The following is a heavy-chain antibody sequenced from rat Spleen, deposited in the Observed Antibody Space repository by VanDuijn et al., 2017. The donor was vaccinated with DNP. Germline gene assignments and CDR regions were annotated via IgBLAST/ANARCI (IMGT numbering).Heavy chain of an antibody. J-gene: IGHJ1*01. V-gene: IGHV5-31*01. CDR2: ITSSGGST. CDR3: ARGSGTYYWYFDF. CDR1: GFTFNKYW. D-gene: IGHD5-1*01. Sequence: EVQLVESGGDLVQPGRSLKLSCVASGFTFNKYWMTWIRQVPGKGLEWVAAITSSGGSTYYPDSVKGRFTISRDNAKNTLYLQMNSLRSEDTATYYCARGSGTYYWYFDFWGPGTMVIVSS.